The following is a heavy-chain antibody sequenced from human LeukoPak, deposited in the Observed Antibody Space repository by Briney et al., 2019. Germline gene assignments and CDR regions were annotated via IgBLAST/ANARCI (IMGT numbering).Heavy chain of an antibody. CDR3: ARYLRGYGYYYYGMDV. J-gene: IGHJ6*02. D-gene: IGHD5-18*01. Sequence: ASVTVSCTASGYTFTSYDINWVRQATGQGLAWMGWMNPNSGNTGYAQKFQGRVTMTRNTSISTAYMELSSLRSEDTAVYYCARYLRGYGYYYYGMDVWGQGTTVTVSS. V-gene: IGHV1-8*01. CDR2: MNPNSGNT. CDR1: GYTFTSYD.